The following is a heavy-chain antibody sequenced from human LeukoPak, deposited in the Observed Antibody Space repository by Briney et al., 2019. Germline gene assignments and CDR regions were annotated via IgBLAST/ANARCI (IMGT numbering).Heavy chain of an antibody. CDR2: ISSSSSTI. J-gene: IGHJ6*03. CDR1: GFTFSSYS. D-gene: IGHD2/OR15-2a*01. V-gene: IGHV3-48*01. Sequence: GGSLRLSCAASGFTFSSYSMKWVRQAPGKGLEWASYISSSSSTIYYAESVKGRFTISRDNAKNSLYLQMNSLRAEDTAVYYCARWRGSKSSFTTLTTGAREPWSPSPQYYYMDVWGKGTTVTVSS. CDR3: ARWRGSKSSFTTLTTGAREPWSPSPQYYYMDV.